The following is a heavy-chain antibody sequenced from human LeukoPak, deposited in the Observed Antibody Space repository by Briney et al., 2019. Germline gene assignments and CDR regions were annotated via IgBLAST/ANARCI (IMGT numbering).Heavy chain of an antibody. Sequence: SETLSLTCAVYGGSFSGYYWSWIRQPPGKGLEWIGEINHSGSTNYNPSLKSRVTISVDTSKNQFSLKLSSVTAADTAVYYCARAHITIFGVAEGVWFDPWGRGTLVTVSS. CDR3: ARAHITIFGVAEGVWFDP. CDR2: INHSGST. CDR1: GGSFSGYY. V-gene: IGHV4-34*01. J-gene: IGHJ5*02. D-gene: IGHD3-3*01.